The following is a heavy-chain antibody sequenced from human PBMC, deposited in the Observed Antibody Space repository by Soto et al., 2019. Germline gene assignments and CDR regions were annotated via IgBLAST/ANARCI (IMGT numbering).Heavy chain of an antibody. J-gene: IGHJ1*01. CDR1: GFMFNNYW. Sequence: VRLVESGGGLVQPGGSLRLSCAASGFMFNNYWMSWVRQAPGKGLEWVANIKKDGSEKYYLDSVKGRFTISRDNAKNSVYLQMRSLRVEDTAVYYCVYHYGDYAPDAEVFQHWGQGTLVTVSS. CDR3: VYHYGDYAPDAEVFQH. D-gene: IGHD4-17*01. V-gene: IGHV3-7*01. CDR2: IKKDGSEK.